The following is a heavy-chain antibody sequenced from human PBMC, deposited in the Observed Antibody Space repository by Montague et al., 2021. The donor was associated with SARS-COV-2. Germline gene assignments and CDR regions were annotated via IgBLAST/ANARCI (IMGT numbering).Heavy chain of an antibody. CDR2: IYYSGTT. J-gene: IGHJ4*02. D-gene: IGHD3-10*01. Sequence: SETLSLTCSVSSGSIISSGYYWGWIRQPPGKELEWIGNIYYSGTTYYNPSLQSRGTISVDTPKNHLSLRLSSVTAADTAVYFCARGMIRGVTTPFDYRGQGSQVTVSS. V-gene: IGHV4-39*02. CDR1: SGSIISSGYY. CDR3: ARGMIRGVTTPFDY.